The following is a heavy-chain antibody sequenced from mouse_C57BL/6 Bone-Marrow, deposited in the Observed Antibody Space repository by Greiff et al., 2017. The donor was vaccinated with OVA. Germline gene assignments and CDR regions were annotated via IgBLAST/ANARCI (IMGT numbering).Heavy chain of an antibody. CDR1: GYTFTSYW. D-gene: IGHD1-1*01. CDR2: IDPSDSYT. Sequence: QVQLQQPGAELVMPGASVKLSCKASGYTFTSYWMHWVKQRPGQGLEWIGEIDPSDSYTNYNQKFKGKSTLTVDKSSSTAYIQLSSLTSEDSAVYYCASYYYYGSSSLVSYWGQGTLVTVSA. CDR3: ASYYYYGSSSLVSY. J-gene: IGHJ3*01. V-gene: IGHV1-69*01.